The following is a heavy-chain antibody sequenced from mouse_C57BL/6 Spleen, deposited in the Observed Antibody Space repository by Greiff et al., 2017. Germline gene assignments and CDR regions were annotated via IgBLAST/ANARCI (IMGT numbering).Heavy chain of an antibody. D-gene: IGHD2-5*01. J-gene: IGHJ2*01. CDR1: GYTFTSYW. V-gene: IGHV1-69*01. CDR2: IDPSDSYT. Sequence: VQLQQPGAELVMPGASVKLSCKASGYTFTSYWMHWVKQRPGQGLEWIGEIDPSDSYTNYNQKFKGKSTLTVDKSSSTAYMQLSSLTSEDSAVYDCARRGPYYSNYGGYYFDYWGQGTTLTVSS. CDR3: ARRGPYYSNYGGYYFDY.